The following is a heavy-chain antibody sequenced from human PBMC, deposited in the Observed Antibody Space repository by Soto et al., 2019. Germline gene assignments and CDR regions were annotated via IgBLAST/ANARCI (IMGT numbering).Heavy chain of an antibody. D-gene: IGHD6-19*01. J-gene: IGHJ4*02. CDR3: ARIPGWLQGFDS. V-gene: IGHV2-70*04. Sequence: ASGPTLVNPTQTLTLTCTFSGFSLSTTGMRVSWVRQPPGKALEWLARIDWDDDKFYTTSLKTRLTISKDTSKNQVVLTMTNMDPVDTATYFCARIPGWLQGFDSWGQGTLVTV. CDR1: GFSLSTTGMR. CDR2: IDWDDDK.